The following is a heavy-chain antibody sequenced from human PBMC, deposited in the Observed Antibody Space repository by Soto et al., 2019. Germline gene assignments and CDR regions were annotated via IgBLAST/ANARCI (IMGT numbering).Heavy chain of an antibody. CDR1: GGSISSSSYY. CDR2: IYYSGST. CDR3: ARRNGGSSSNRKAFDI. Sequence: SETLSLTCTVSGGSISSSSYYWGWIRQPPGKGLEWIGSIYYSGSTYYNPSLKSRFTISVDTSKNQFSLKLSSVTAADTAVYYCARRNGGSSSNRKAFDIWGQGTMVTVSS. V-gene: IGHV4-39*01. D-gene: IGHD6-6*01. J-gene: IGHJ3*02.